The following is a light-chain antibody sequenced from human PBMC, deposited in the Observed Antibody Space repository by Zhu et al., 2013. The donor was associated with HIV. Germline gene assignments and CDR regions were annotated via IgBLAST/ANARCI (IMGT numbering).Light chain of an antibody. CDR1: QGIGNY. V-gene: IGKV1-27*01. Sequence: DIQMTQSPSSLSASIGDRVTITCRASQGIGNYLAWYQQRPGKPPKLLISATSTLQSGVPSRFSGSGSGTGFTLTISSLQAEDVATYYCLQYTDHSWTFGQGTKVEI. CDR2: ATS. J-gene: IGKJ1*01. CDR3: LQYTDHSWT.